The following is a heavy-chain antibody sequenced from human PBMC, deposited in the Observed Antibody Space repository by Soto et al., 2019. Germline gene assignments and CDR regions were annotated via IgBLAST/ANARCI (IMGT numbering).Heavy chain of an antibody. V-gene: IGHV4-4*07. D-gene: IGHD6-13*01. CDR3: ARDKGRIAAAGTQYYYYYYGMDV. CDR1: GGSISSYY. Sequence: SETLSLTCTVSGGSISSYYWSWIRQPAGKGLEWIGRIYTSGSTNYNPSLKSRVTMSVDTSKNRFSLKLSSVTAADTAVYYCARDKGRIAAAGTQYYYYYYGMDVWGQGTTVTVSS. J-gene: IGHJ6*02. CDR2: IYTSGST.